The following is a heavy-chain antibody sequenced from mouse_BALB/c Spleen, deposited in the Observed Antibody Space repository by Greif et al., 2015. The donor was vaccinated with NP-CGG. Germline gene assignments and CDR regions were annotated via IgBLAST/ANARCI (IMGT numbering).Heavy chain of an antibody. V-gene: IGHV5-17*02. CDR1: GFTFSSFG. CDR2: ISSGSSTI. J-gene: IGHJ4*01. CDR3: ARTTVVAYYAMDY. Sequence: EVTVVESGGGLVQPGGSRKLSCAASGFTFSSFGMHWVRQAPEKGLEWVAYISSGSSTIYYADTVKGRFTISRDNPKNTLFLQMTSLRSEDTAMYYCARTTVVAYYAMDYWGQGTSVTVSS. D-gene: IGHD1-1*01.